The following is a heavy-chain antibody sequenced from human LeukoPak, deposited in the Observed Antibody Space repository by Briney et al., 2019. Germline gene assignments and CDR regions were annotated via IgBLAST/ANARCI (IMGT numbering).Heavy chain of an antibody. J-gene: IGHJ4*02. Sequence: NPSETLSLTCTVSGGSTSSDSYYWSWIRQPPGKGLEWIGYMSYIGSTNYNPSLKSRVTKSIDTSKNQFSLKLSSVTAADTAVYYCARRGVPYDSSGVLDYWGQGTLVTVSS. CDR1: GGSTSSDSYY. V-gene: IGHV4-61*01. D-gene: IGHD3-22*01. CDR3: ARRGVPYDSSGVLDY. CDR2: MSYIGST.